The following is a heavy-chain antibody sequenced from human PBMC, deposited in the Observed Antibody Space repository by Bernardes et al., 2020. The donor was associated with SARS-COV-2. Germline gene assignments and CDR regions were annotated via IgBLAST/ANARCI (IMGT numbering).Heavy chain of an antibody. D-gene: IGHD5-12*01. CDR3: ARDGDYTGYSD. CDR1: GFTFSSYS. J-gene: IGHJ4*02. CDR2: ISSSTSHI. Sequence: GGSLRLSCAASGFTFSSYSMNWVRQAPGKGLEWVSLISSSTSHIYYADSVKGRFTISRDNAKNSLYLQMNSLRAEDTAVYYCARDGDYTGYSDWGQGTLVTVSS. V-gene: IGHV3-21*01.